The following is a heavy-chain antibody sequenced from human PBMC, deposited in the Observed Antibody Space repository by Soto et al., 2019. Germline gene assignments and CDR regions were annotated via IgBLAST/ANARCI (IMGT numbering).Heavy chain of an antibody. CDR1: GFTFSSYG. CDR3: AKDEWELLSSAASIGAFDI. J-gene: IGHJ3*02. V-gene: IGHV3-30*18. Sequence: QVQLVESGGGVVQPGRSLRLSCAASGFTFSSYGMHWVRQAPGKGLEWVAVISYDGSNKYYADSVKGRFTISRDNSKNXLXXQMNSLRAEDTAVYYCAKDEWELLSSAASIGAFDIWGQGTMVTVSS. D-gene: IGHD1-26*01. CDR2: ISYDGSNK.